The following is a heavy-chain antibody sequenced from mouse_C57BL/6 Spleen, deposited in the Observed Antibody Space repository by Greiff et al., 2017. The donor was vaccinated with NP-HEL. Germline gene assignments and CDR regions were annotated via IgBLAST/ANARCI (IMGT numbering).Heavy chain of an antibody. CDR2: ISDGGSYT. CDR3: ASDPAWFAY. Sequence: EVQLQESGGGLVKPGGSLKLSCAASGFTFSSYAMSWVRQTPEKRLEWVATISDGGSYTYYPDNVKGRFTISRDNAKNNLYLQMSHLKSEDTAMYYCASDPAWFAYWGQGTLVTVSA. J-gene: IGHJ3*01. V-gene: IGHV5-4*01. CDR1: GFTFSSYA.